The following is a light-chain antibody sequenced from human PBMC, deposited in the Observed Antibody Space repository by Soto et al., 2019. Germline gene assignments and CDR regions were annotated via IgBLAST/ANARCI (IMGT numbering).Light chain of an antibody. CDR2: KAS. J-gene: IGKJ1*01. CDR1: QSISSW. V-gene: IGKV1-5*03. CDR3: QQYNSYPT. Sequence: DIPMTQSPSTLSASVGDRVTITCRASQSISSWLAWYQQKPGKAPKLLIYKASSLESGVPSRFSGSGAGTAFTLTISSLQPDVFATYYCQQYNSYPTFGQGTKVEIK.